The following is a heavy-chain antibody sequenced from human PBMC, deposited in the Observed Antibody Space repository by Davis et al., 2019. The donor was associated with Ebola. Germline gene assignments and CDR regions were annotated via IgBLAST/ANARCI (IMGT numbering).Heavy chain of an antibody. V-gene: IGHV3-30-3*01. D-gene: IGHD5-12*01. CDR3: ARDWLVATLSYTYLFDY. CDR2: ISYDGSNK. Sequence: GESLKISCAASGFTFSSYEMNWVRQAPGKGLEWVAVISYDGSNKYYADSVKGRFTISRDNSKNTLYLQMNSLRAEDTAVYYCARDWLVATLSYTYLFDYWGQGTLVTVSS. J-gene: IGHJ4*02. CDR1: GFTFSSYE.